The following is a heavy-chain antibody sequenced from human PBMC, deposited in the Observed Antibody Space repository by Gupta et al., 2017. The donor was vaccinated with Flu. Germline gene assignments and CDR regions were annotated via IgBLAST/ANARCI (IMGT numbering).Heavy chain of an antibody. CDR3: ARDRSSYGDYESWYFDL. V-gene: IGHV4-31*03. J-gene: IGHJ2*01. CDR2: IYYSGST. CDR1: GGSIISGGYY. D-gene: IGHD4-17*01. Sequence: QVQLQESGPGLVKPSQTLSLTCTVSGGSIISGGYYWSWIRQHPGKGLEWIGYIYYSGSTYYNPSLKSRVTISVDTSKNQFSLKLSSVTAADTAVYYCARDRSSYGDYESWYFDLWGRGTLVTVSS.